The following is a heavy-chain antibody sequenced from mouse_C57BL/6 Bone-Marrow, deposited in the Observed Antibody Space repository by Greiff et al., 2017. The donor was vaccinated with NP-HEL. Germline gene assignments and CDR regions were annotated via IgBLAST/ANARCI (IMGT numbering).Heavy chain of an antibody. V-gene: IGHV1-55*01. D-gene: IGHD1-1*01. CDR2: IYPGSGST. CDR3: ARRVYYYGSSPNYFDY. Sequence: VQLQQPGAELVKPGASVKMSCKASGYTFTSYWITWVKQRPGQGLEWIGDIYPGSGSTNYNEKFKSKATLTVDTSSSTAYMQLSSLTSEDSAVYYGARRVYYYGSSPNYFDYWGQGTTLTVSS. CDR1: GYTFTSYW. J-gene: IGHJ2*01.